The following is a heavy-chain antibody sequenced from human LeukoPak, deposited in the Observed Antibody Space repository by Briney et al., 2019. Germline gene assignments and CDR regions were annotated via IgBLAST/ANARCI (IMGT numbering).Heavy chain of an antibody. D-gene: IGHD2-21*01. CDR1: GFTFGSCA. Sequence: GGSLRLSCAASGFTFGSCAMDCVRQAPGMGLEWVSTISGIGINTYYADSVKGRFTISRDNSKNTVYLEMNSLRAEDTALYYCAKDQIGNNNGVDHWGQGTLVTVSS. CDR3: AKDQIGNNNGVDH. J-gene: IGHJ5*02. CDR2: ISGIGINT. V-gene: IGHV3-23*01.